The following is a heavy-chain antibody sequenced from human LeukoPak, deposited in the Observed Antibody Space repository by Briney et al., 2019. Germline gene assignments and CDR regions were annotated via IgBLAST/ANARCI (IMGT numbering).Heavy chain of an antibody. CDR1: GYTFIRYG. CDR3: ARDWCGSSTSCYMDV. CDR2: ISSYNGNP. V-gene: IGHV1-18*01. Sequence: ASVKVSCKASGYTFIRYGISWVRQAPGQGLEWMGWISSYNGNPNYAQKLQGRVTMTTETSTSTAYIELRSLRSADTAVYYCARDWCGSSTSCYMDVWGKGTTVTVSS. D-gene: IGHD2-2*01. J-gene: IGHJ6*04.